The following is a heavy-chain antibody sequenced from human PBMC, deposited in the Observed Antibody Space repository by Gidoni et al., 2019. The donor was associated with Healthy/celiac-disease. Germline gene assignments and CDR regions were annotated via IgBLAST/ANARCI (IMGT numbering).Heavy chain of an antibody. D-gene: IGHD6-6*01. CDR1: GFSLSTSGVG. Sequence: QITLKESGPTLVKPTQTLTLTCTFSGFSLSTSGVGVGWIRQPPGKALEWLALIYWDDDKRYSPSLKSRLTITKDTSKNQVVLTMTNMDPVDTATYYCAHSAAERSIAARPGYSYFDYWGQGTLVTVSS. J-gene: IGHJ4*02. V-gene: IGHV2-5*02. CDR3: AHSAAERSIAARPGYSYFDY. CDR2: IYWDDDK.